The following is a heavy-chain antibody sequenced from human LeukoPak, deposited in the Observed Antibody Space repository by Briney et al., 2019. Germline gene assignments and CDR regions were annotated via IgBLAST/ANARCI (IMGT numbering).Heavy chain of an antibody. Sequence: GGSLRLSCAASGFTFSSYGMHWVRQAPGKGLEWVAFIRYDGSNKYYADSVKGRFTISRDNSKNTLYLQMNSLRPEDTAVYYCARVASYWRAFDIWGQGTMVTISS. V-gene: IGHV3-30*02. J-gene: IGHJ3*02. CDR1: GFTFSSYG. D-gene: IGHD1-26*01. CDR2: IRYDGSNK. CDR3: ARVASYWRAFDI.